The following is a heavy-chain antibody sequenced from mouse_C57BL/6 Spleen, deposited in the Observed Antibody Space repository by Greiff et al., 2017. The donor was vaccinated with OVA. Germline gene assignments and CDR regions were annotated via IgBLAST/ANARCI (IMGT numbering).Heavy chain of an antibody. CDR1: GYTFTSYW. J-gene: IGHJ2*01. Sequence: QVQLQQPGAELVRPGSSVKLSCKASGYTFTSYWMDWVKQRPGQGLDWIGDIYPSDSETHYNQKFKDKATLTVDKSSSTAYMQLSSLTSEDSAVYYCARSSTAVYYFDYWGQGTTLTVSS. D-gene: IGHD1-2*01. V-gene: IGHV1-61*01. CDR3: ARSSTAVYYFDY. CDR2: IYPSDSET.